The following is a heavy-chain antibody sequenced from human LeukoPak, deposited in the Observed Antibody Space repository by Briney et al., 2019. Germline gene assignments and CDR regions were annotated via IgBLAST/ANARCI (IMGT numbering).Heavy chain of an antibody. D-gene: IGHD3-22*01. CDR1: GYTFTSYW. V-gene: IGHV1-46*01. J-gene: IGHJ4*02. CDR2: INPSGGGT. CDR3: ARGGDYLSVDY. Sequence: ASVKVSCKASGYTFTSYWMHWVRQAPGQGLEWMGIINPSGGGTTYAQNFQGRVTVTRDMSTSTVYMELSSLRSEDTAVSYCARGGDYLSVDYWGQGALVTVSS.